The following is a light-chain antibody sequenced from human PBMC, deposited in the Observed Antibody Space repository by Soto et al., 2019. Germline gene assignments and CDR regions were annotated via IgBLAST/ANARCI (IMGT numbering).Light chain of an antibody. CDR2: SAS. CDR1: QSIRTD. J-gene: IGKJ5*01. V-gene: IGKV3-15*01. CDR3: QQYNNWPPQIT. Sequence: EVVMTQSPATLSVSPGERATLSCRASQSIRTDLAWYQQKPGQAPSLLIFSASTRATGVPARFSGSGSGTEFTLTISSLQSEDFAVYYCQQYNNWPPQITFGQGTRLEIK.